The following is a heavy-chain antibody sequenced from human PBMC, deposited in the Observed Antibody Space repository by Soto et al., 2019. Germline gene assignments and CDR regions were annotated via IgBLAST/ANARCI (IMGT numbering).Heavy chain of an antibody. J-gene: IGHJ3*02. CDR1: GFTFSSYA. D-gene: IGHD2-15*01. CDR2: ISGSGGST. Sequence: GGSLRLSCAASGFTFSSYAMSWVRQAPGKGLEWVSAISGSGGSTYYADPVKGRVTISRDNSKNTLYLQMNSLRAEDTAVYYCAKLDIVVVVARGAFDIWGQGTMVTVSS. CDR3: AKLDIVVVVARGAFDI. V-gene: IGHV3-23*01.